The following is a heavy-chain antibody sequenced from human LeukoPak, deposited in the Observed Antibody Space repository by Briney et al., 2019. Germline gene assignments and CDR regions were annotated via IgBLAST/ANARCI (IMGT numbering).Heavy chain of an antibody. CDR1: GFTFSTYW. V-gene: IGHV3-7*01. Sequence: LPAGSLRLSCAASGFTFSTYWMSWVRQAPGKGLEWVANIKQDGSEKYYVDSVKGRFTISRDNAKNSLYLQMNSLRAEDTAVYYCARARHLYSGSSNDYWGQGTLVTVSS. CDR2: IKQDGSEK. CDR3: ARARHLYSGSSNDY. D-gene: IGHD1-26*01. J-gene: IGHJ4*02.